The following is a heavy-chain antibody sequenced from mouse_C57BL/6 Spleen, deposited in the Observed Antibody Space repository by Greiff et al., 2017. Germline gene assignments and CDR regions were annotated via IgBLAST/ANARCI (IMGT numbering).Heavy chain of an antibody. D-gene: IGHD3-2*02. CDR1: GFNIKDYY. CDR3: ASLDSSGYGGTY. Sequence: VQLQQSGAELVKPGASVKLSCTASGFNIKDYYMHWVKQRPEQGLEWIGRIDPEDGETKYAPKFQGQATMTADTAANTAYLQLSSLTSEATAVYYGASLDSSGYGGTYWGQGTLVTVSA. V-gene: IGHV14-2*01. CDR2: IDPEDGET. J-gene: IGHJ3*01.